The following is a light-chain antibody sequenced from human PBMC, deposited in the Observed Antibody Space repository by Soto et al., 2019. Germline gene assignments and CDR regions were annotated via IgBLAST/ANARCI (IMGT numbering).Light chain of an antibody. V-gene: IGKV1-27*01. CDR1: QGISNY. CDR2: AAS. J-gene: IGKJ1*01. CDR3: QKYNSDRWT. Sequence: DIQMTQSPSSLSASVGDRVTITCRASQGISNYLAWYQQKQGKVPKLLIYAASTLQSGVPSRFSGSGSGTDFTLTISRLQPEDVSTYYCQKYNSDRWTFGQGTKVDIK.